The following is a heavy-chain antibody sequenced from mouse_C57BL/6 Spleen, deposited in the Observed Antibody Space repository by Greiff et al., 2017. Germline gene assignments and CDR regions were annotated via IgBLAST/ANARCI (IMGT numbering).Heavy chain of an antibody. Sequence: QVQLQQSGAELVRPGASVTLSCKASGYTFTDYEMHWVKQTPVHGLEWIGAIDPETGGTAYNQKFKGKALLTADKSSSTAYMELRRLTSEDSAVYYCTRRGYGSSYRYFYVWGTGTTVTVSS. CDR3: TRRGYGSSYRYFYV. D-gene: IGHD1-1*01. V-gene: IGHV1-15*01. CDR2: IDPETGGT. J-gene: IGHJ1*03. CDR1: GYTFTDYE.